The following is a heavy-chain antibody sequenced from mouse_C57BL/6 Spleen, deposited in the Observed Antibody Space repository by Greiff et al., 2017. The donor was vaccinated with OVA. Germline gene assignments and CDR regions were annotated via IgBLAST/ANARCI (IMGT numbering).Heavy chain of an antibody. CDR1: GFTFSDYG. J-gene: IGHJ1*03. CDR2: ISSGSSTI. D-gene: IGHD1-1*02. Sequence: EVQLVESGGGLVKPGGSLKLSCAASGFTFSDYGMHWVRQAPEKGLEWVAYISSGSSTIYYADTVKGRFTISRDNAKNTLFLQMTSLRSEDTAMYYCARRVASAWYFDVWGTGTTVTVSS. CDR3: ARRVASAWYFDV. V-gene: IGHV5-17*01.